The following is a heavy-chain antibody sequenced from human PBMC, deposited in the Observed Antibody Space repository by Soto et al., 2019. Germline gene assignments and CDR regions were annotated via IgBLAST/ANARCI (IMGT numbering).Heavy chain of an antibody. Sequence: GGSLRLSCAASGFTFSNYWMTWVRQAPGKGLQWVANIKQDGSEKYYVDSLKGRFTISRDNTKNSLYLQMNSLRAEDTAVYYCAATGIAEPEDYWGQGTLVTVS. J-gene: IGHJ4*02. CDR3: AATGIAEPEDY. CDR1: GFTFSNYW. D-gene: IGHD6-13*01. V-gene: IGHV3-7*01. CDR2: IKQDGSEK.